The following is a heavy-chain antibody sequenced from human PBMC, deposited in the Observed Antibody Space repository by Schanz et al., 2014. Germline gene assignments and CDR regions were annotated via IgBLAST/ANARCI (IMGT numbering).Heavy chain of an antibody. CDR2: ISYDGSNK. Sequence: QVQLVESGGGLVKPGGSLRLSCAASGFTFSSYYMSWIRQAPGKGLEWVALISYDGSNKYYADSVKGRFTISRDNPKKTLYLQMNSLRAEDTAVYYCARAKRFGDMDVWGQGTTXTVSS. V-gene: IGHV3-30*03. CDR1: GFTFSSYY. CDR3: ARAKRFGDMDV. D-gene: IGHD3-10*01. J-gene: IGHJ6*02.